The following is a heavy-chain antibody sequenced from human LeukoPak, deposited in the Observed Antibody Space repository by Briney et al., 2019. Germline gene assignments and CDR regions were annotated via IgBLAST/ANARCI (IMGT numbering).Heavy chain of an antibody. V-gene: IGHV3-30*02. J-gene: IGHJ5*02. CDR2: IRYDGSSK. CDR1: GFTFSSYG. D-gene: IGHD2/OR15-2a*01. CDR3: AKAPLYGFDP. Sequence: GGSLRLSCAASGFTFSSYGMHWFRQAPGKGLEWVTYIRYDGSSKYYGDSVKGRFTISRDNSKNTLYLQMNSLRAEDTAVYYCAKAPLYGFDPWGQGTLVTVSS.